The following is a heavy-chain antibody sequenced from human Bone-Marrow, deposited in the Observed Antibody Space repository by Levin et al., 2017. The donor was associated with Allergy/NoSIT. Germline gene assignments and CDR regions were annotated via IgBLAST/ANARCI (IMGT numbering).Heavy chain of an antibody. J-gene: IGHJ4*02. CDR2: IYWDDDK. CDR3: AYRRVTGSPWDFGYFDY. CDR1: GFSLSTSGVG. D-gene: IGHD2-21*02. V-gene: IGHV2-5*02. Sequence: KSGPTLVKPTQTLTLTCAFSGFSLSTSGVGVGWIRQPPGKALEWLAVIYWDDDKRYSPSLRNRLTITKDTSKNQVVLTMTNMDPVDTATYYCAYRRVTGSPWDFGYFDYWGLGTLVTVSS.